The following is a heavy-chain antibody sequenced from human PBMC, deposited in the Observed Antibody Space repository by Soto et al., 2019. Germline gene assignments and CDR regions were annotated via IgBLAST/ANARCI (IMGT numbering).Heavy chain of an antibody. V-gene: IGHV4-61*01. J-gene: IGHJ4*02. Sequence: PSATLSLTCTASGGSVSSGSYYWTWIRQPPGKGLEWIGYIYYSGSTNYTPSLKSRVTISVDTSKNQFSLKLSSVTAADTAVYYCARGFSGWSPFDYWGQGTLVSVS. D-gene: IGHD6-19*01. CDR2: IYYSGST. CDR3: ARGFSGWSPFDY. CDR1: GGSVSSGSYY.